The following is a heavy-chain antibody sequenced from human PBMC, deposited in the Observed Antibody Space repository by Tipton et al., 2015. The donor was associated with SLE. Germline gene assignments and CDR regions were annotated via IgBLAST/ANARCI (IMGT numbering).Heavy chain of an antibody. CDR1: GGSISRYY. CDR3: ARDRLHLMVRGVMGWFGP. CDR2: IYYSGGS. V-gene: IGHV4-59*12. D-gene: IGHD3-10*01. J-gene: IGHJ5*02. Sequence: LRLSCTVSGGSISRYYWSWIRQPPGKGLEWIGYIYYSGGSNYNPSLKSRVTISIDTSKSQFSLKLNSVTAADTAVYFCARDRLHLMVRGVMGWFGPWGQGTLVTVSS.